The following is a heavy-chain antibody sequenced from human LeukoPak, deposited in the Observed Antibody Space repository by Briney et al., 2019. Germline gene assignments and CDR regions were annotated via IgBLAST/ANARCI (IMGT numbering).Heavy chain of an antibody. D-gene: IGHD3-10*01. Sequence: GSGPTLVKPTQTLTLTCTFSGFSLSTTGVGVAWIRQSPGKALEWLAVNYWNDDKSYSPSLKSRLTITKDTSKNQVVLIMTNMDPVDTGTYYCAHKGRGSGSYNMWGQGTLVTVSS. V-gene: IGHV2-5*01. CDR3: AHKGRGSGSYNM. J-gene: IGHJ4*02. CDR1: GFSLSTTGVG. CDR2: NYWNDDK.